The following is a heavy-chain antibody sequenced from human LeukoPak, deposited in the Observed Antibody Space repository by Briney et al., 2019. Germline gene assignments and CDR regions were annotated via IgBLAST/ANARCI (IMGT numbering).Heavy chain of an antibody. CDR2: ITSSGAAT. CDR1: GFTFSSYA. J-gene: IGHJ4*02. D-gene: IGHD3-22*01. CDR3: AKDRPNYYGSNGHYYKLNGDC. V-gene: IGHV3-23*01. Sequence: GGSLRLSCAASGFTFSSYAMSWVRQAPGKGLEWVSSITSSGAATYYADSVKGRFTISRDNSDNTLYLRMNSLRAEDTAVYYCAKDRPNYYGSNGHYYKLNGDCWGQGTLVTVSS.